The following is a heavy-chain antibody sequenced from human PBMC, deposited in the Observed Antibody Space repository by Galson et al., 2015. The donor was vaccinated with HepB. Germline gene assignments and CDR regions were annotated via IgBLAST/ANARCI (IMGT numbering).Heavy chain of an antibody. J-gene: IGHJ3*02. CDR1: GGTFSNYA. V-gene: IGHV1-69*10. CDR2: IIPIIGIA. Sequence: SVKVSCKASGGTFSNYAFSWVRQAPGQGLGWMGGIIPIIGIAHYAQKFQGRVTITADKSTSTAYMELSSLRYEDTALYYCAWGGSGKFDAFDIWGQGTMVTVSS. D-gene: IGHD3-16*01. CDR3: AWGGSGKFDAFDI.